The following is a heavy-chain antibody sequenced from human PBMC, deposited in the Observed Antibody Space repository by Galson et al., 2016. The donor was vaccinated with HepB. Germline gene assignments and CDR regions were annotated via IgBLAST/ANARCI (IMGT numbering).Heavy chain of an antibody. CDR1: RFTISRYW. J-gene: IGHJ4*02. CDR2: INQDGSDR. CDR3: TSEPTDSEEGY. Sequence: SLRLSCAAPRFTISRYWMSWVRQAPGKGPEWVANINQDGSDRNYVDSVKGRFTISRDNARNSLYLQMSSLRAEDTAVYYCTSEPTDSEEGYWGQGTLVTVS. V-gene: IGHV3-7*03.